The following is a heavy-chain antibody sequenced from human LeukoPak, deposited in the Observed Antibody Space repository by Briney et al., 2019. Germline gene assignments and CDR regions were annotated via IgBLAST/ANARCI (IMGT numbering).Heavy chain of an antibody. Sequence: AGGSLRLSCAASGFTFDDYGMSWVRQAPGKGLEWVSVIYSGGSTYYADSVKGRFTISRDNPKNTLYLQMNSLRAEDTAVYYCARDSGEYYFDYWGQGTLVTVSS. CDR3: ARDSGEYYFDY. V-gene: IGHV3-53*01. J-gene: IGHJ4*02. CDR2: IYSGGST. CDR1: GFTFDDYG.